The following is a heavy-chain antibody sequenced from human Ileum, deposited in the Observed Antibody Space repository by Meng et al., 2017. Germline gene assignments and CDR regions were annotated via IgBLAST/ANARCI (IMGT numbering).Heavy chain of an antibody. CDR3: AKHPSARIAGAGTSEYFHR. D-gene: IGHD6-13*01. V-gene: IGHV3-23*01. J-gene: IGHJ1*01. Sequence: GESLKISCAASGFSFNNFAMSWVRQAPGKGLEWVSIISATYGATYYADSVKGRFTISTDKSKSTLSLHMYSLRDEDTAVYYCAKHPSARIAGAGTSEYFHRWGQGTLVTVSS. CDR1: GFSFNNFA. CDR2: ISATYGAT.